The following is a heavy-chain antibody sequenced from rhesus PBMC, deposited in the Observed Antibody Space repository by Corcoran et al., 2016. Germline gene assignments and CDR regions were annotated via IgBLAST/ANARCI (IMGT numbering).Heavy chain of an antibody. CDR2: INTCGGRM. D-gene: IGHD6-31*01. CDR1: GFTFSSYG. J-gene: IGHJ4*01. CDR3: ATQYSSGWFFDS. V-gene: IGHV3S5*01. Sequence: EVQLVETGGGLVQPGGSLTLSCAASGFTFSSYGMTWFRQAPGKGLEWVSAINTCGGRMYYAYSVKGRFTISRDNSKNTLSLQMNSLRAEDTAVYYCATQYSSGWFFDSWGQGVLVTVSS.